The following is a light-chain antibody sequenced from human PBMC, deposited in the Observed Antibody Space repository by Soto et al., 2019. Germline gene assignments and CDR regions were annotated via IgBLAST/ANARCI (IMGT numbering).Light chain of an antibody. CDR2: AAS. J-gene: IGKJ4*01. CDR1: QGISNW. CDR3: QQNNTFTPLT. Sequence: DIQMTQSPYSVSASVGYSVTITCRASQGISNWLAWYQQQPGKAPKLLIYAASSLQSGVPSRFIGGGSGTNFTLIISSLQAEDVATYYCQQNNTFTPLTFGGGTKVEIK. V-gene: IGKV1-12*01.